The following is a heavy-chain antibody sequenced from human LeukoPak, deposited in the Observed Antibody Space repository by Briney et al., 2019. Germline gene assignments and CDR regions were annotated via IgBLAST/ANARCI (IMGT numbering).Heavy chain of an antibody. CDR1: GFTFRDYA. CDR2: IRGTAYVGTT. D-gene: IGHD3-22*01. CDR3: TRDYYYDSSGHKGEDAFGI. V-gene: IGHV3-49*04. J-gene: IGHJ3*02. Sequence: GRSLRLSCATSGFTFRDYAMTWVRQAPGKGLEGVGFIRGTAYVGTTEYAASVKGRFTISRDDSYSIAYLQMNSLKTEDTAVYYCTRDYYYDSSGHKGEDAFGIWGQGTMVTVSS.